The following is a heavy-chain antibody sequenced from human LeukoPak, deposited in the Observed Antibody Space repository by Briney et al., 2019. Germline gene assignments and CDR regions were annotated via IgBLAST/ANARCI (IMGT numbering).Heavy chain of an antibody. CDR3: ARHGGSLDYFDS. J-gene: IGHJ4*02. CDR1: TGSISTYY. CDR2: IYHGGTT. Sequence: SETLSLTCSVSTGSISTYYWSWIRQSPGKGLEWIGYIYHGGTTSYNPSLKRRVTISVDSPKNQFFLRLTSLTAADTALYYCARHGGSLDYFDSWGPGSLAIVSS. V-gene: IGHV4-59*08. D-gene: IGHD2-15*01.